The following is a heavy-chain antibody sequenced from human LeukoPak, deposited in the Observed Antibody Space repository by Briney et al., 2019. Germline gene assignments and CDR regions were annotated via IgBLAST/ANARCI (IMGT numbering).Heavy chain of an antibody. CDR3: ARLAGAATASDY. CDR2: ISSISDPI. Sequence: GGSLRLSCAASGFIFSSYSINWVRQAPGKGLEWVAYISSISDPIYYADSVKGRFTISRDNAKNSVHLQMNSLSAQDTAVYYCARLAGAATASDYWGQGALVTVSS. V-gene: IGHV3-48*04. D-gene: IGHD6-13*01. J-gene: IGHJ4*02. CDR1: GFIFSSYS.